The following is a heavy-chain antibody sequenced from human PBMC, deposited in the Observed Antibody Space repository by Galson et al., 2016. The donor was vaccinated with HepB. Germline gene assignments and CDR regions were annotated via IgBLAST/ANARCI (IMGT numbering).Heavy chain of an antibody. J-gene: IGHJ4*02. Sequence: SETLSLTCALYGGSFSGYSWGWIRQPPGKGLEWIGEINHSGITNSNPSLKSRVTISVDSSKNQFSLKVTSVSAADTAVYYCARGAHPYCTGGNCYPTLFDYWGQGTLVTVSS. CDR1: GGSFSGYS. CDR3: ARGAHPYCTGGNCYPTLFDY. D-gene: IGHD2-15*01. V-gene: IGHV4-34*01. CDR2: INHSGIT.